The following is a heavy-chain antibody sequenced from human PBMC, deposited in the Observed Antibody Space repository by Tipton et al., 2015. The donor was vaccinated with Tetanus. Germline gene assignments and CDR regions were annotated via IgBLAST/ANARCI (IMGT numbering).Heavy chain of an antibody. D-gene: IGHD4-11*01. CDR2: ISGSGGST. CDR3: ARDLRFDYSGGYYSYGMDV. V-gene: IGHV3-23*01. J-gene: IGHJ6*02. CDR1: GFTFSSYA. Sequence: GSLRLSCAASGFTFSSYAMSWVRQAPGKGLEWVSAISGSGGSTYYADSVKGRFTISRDNSKNTLYLQMNSLRAEDTAVYYCARDLRFDYSGGYYSYGMDVWGQGTTVTVSS.